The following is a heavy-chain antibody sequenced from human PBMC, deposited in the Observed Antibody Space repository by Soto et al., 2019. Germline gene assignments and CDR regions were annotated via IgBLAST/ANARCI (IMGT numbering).Heavy chain of an antibody. CDR1: GFSFSSYS. Sequence: EVQLVESGGGLVQPGQSLRVSCAASGFSFSSYSMNWVRQAPGKGLEWISYISSSKTYIRYADSVKGRFTISRDNAKNSLSLQMNSLRDEDTAVYYCVRDSGWAFDIWGLGTMVTVSS. D-gene: IGHD6-19*01. J-gene: IGHJ3*02. CDR2: ISSSKTYI. V-gene: IGHV3-48*02. CDR3: VRDSGWAFDI.